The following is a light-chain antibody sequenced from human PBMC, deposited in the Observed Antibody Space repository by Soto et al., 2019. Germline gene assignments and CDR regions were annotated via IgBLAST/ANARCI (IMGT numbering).Light chain of an antibody. J-gene: IGKJ1*01. CDR1: QSVSNNY. CDR3: QQYGSSGT. Sequence: EIVLTQSPGTLSLAPGERATLWCRASQSVSNNYLAWYQQKPGQAPRLLIYGASNRATGIPDRFSGSGSGTDFTLTISRLEPEDFAVYYCQQYGSSGTFGQGTKVDIK. V-gene: IGKV3-20*01. CDR2: GAS.